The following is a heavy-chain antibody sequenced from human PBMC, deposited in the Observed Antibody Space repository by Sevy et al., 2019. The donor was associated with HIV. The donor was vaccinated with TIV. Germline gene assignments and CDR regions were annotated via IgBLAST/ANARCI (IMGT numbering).Heavy chain of an antibody. V-gene: IGHV1-46*01. Sequence: ASVKVSCKASGYTFTSYYMHWVRQAPGQGLEWMGIINPSGGSTSYAQKFQGRVTMTRETSTSTVYMELSSLRSEDTAVYYCAREGGYYYDSSGYFGYWGQGTLVTVSS. CDR1: GYTFTSYY. D-gene: IGHD3-22*01. CDR2: INPSGGST. CDR3: AREGGYYYDSSGYFGY. J-gene: IGHJ4*02.